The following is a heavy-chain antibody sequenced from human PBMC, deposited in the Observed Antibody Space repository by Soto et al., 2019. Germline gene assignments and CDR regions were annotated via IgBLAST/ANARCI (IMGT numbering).Heavy chain of an antibody. CDR1: GYTFTSYG. V-gene: IGHV1-18*01. J-gene: IGHJ5*02. CDR3: ARKTSRFLFDP. CDR2: ISAYNGNT. Sequence: QVQLVQSGAEVKKPGASVKVSCKASGYTFTSYGISWVRQAPGQGPEYMGWISAYNGNTNYAQNLQVRVTMTKDTSTRTVYMELRRLTSDDTAVYYCARKTSRFLFDPCGQGTLCTVSA.